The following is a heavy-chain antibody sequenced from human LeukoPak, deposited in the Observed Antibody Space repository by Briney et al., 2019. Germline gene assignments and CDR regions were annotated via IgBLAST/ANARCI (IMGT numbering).Heavy chain of an antibody. CDR2: IIPIFGTA. CDR1: GGTFSSYA. D-gene: IGHD3-22*01. CDR3: ARGLGSSGYYSYFDY. Sequence: ASVKVSCKASGGTFSSYAINWVRQAPGQGLEWMGGIIPIFGTANYAQKFQGRVTITTDESTSTAHMELSSLRSEDTAVYYCARGLGSSGYYSYFDYWGQGTLVAVSS. V-gene: IGHV1-69*05. J-gene: IGHJ4*02.